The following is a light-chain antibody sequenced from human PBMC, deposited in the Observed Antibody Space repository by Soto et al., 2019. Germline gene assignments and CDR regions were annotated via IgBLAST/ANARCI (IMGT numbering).Light chain of an antibody. V-gene: IGKV1-33*01. J-gene: IGKJ4*01. CDR3: QQYDNLPLT. CDR1: QTISSW. Sequence: DIQMTQSPSTLSASVGDRVTITCRASQTISSWLAWYQQKPGKAPKLLIYDASNLETGVPSRFSRSGSGTDFTFTISSLQPEDIATYYCQQYDNLPLTFGGGTKVDIK. CDR2: DAS.